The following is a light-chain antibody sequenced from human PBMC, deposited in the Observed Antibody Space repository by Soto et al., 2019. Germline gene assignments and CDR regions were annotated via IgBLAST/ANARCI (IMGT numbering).Light chain of an antibody. V-gene: IGKV3-15*01. J-gene: IGKJ1*01. CDR3: QQYNTWRWT. CDR2: GAS. Sequence: EVVMTQSPATLSVSPGERATLSCRASQSVNANLAWYQQKPGQAPRLLIHGASNRATGIPARFSGSGFGTEFILTISSLQSEDFTVYYNQQYNTWRWTFGQWTKVEI. CDR1: QSVNAN.